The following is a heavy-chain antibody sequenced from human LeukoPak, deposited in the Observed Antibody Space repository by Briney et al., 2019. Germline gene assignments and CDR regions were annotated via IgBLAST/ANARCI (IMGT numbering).Heavy chain of an antibody. Sequence: SGGSLRLSCAASGFTFSSYWMSWVRQAPGKGLEWVANIKQDGSEKYYADSVKGRFTISRDNAKNSLYLQMSSLRAEDTAVYYCARDFNILLWFGESTYGMDVWGQGTTVTVSS. D-gene: IGHD3-10*01. CDR1: GFTFSSYW. CDR3: ARDFNILLWFGESTYGMDV. CDR2: IKQDGSEK. J-gene: IGHJ6*01. V-gene: IGHV3-7*01.